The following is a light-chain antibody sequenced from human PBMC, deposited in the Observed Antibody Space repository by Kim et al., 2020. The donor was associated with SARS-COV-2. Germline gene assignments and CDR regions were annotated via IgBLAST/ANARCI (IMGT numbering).Light chain of an antibody. CDR2: GAS. V-gene: IGKV3-15*01. CDR1: QSVSSN. Sequence: SPGERATHTCRASQSVSSNFACYQQKTGQAPRHLIFGASARATSIPGRFRGSRAGTEFTLTISSLQSEDFAVYYCQQYNNRPPMYTFGQGTKLEI. J-gene: IGKJ2*01. CDR3: QQYNNRPPMYT.